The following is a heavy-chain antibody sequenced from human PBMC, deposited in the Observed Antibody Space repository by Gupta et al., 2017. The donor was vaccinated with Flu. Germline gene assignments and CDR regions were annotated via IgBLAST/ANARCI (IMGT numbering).Heavy chain of an antibody. CDR3: ARGPGYCRGCSCRNWYDP. D-gene: IGHD2-15*01. J-gene: IGHJ5*02. CDR1: GYTFTSYD. CDR2: INPNRGNT. Sequence: QVQLVQSGAEVKKPGASVKVSCKASGYTFTSYDINWVRQATGQGLEWMGWINPNRGNTGYEQKSQGRVTMTRNTSISTAYRGLRRLRSEETAVYDGARGPGYCRGCSCRNWYDPGGQGTLVTLSS. V-gene: IGHV1-8*01.